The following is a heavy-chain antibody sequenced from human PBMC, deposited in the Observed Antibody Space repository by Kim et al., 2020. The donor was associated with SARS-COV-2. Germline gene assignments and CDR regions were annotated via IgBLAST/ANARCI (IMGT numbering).Heavy chain of an antibody. D-gene: IGHD6-6*01. V-gene: IGHV3-53*04. Sequence: RFTISRHNSKNTLYLQMNSLRAEDTAVYYCARDNLGGSSIAARPGAFDIWGQGTMVTVSS. J-gene: IGHJ3*02. CDR3: ARDNLGGSSIAARPGAFDI.